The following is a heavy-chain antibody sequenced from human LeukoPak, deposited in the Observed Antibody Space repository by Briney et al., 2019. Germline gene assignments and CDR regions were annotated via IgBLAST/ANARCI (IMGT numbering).Heavy chain of an antibody. D-gene: IGHD1-26*01. CDR2: MNPNSGNT. V-gene: IGHV1-8*01. J-gene: IGHJ5*02. CDR1: GYTFTSYE. Sequence: ASVKVSCKASGYTFTSYEINWVRQATGQGLEWLGWMNPNSGNTGYAQRFQGRISMTSNTAISTVYMELSSLISDDTAVYYCARGRLHSAEFDPWGQGTLVTVSS. CDR3: ARGRLHSAEFDP.